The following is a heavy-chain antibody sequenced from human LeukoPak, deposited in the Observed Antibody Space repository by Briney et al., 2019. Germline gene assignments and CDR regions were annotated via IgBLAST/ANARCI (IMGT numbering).Heavy chain of an antibody. Sequence: GGSLRLSCAASGFTFSSYWMNWARQAPGKGLEWVASINHNGNVNYYVDSVKGRFTISRDNAKNTLYLQMNSLRAEDTAVYYCARAKLRGNWFDPWGQGTLVTVSS. CDR3: ARAKLRGNWFDP. CDR1: GFTFSSYW. V-gene: IGHV3-7*01. J-gene: IGHJ5*02. CDR2: INHNGNVN. D-gene: IGHD4-17*01.